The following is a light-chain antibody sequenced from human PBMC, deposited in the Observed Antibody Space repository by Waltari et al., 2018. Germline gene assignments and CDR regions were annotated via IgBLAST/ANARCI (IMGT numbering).Light chain of an antibody. V-gene: IGLV4-69*01. CDR2: LNSDGSH. CDR3: QTWGTGIPVV. J-gene: IGLJ2*01. CDR1: SGHRSDA. Sequence: QLVLTQSPSASASLGASVKLTCTLSSGHRSDAIACHQHQPENGPRYLMKLNSDGSHSKGDGIPDRFSGSSSGAERYLTISSLQSEDEADYYCQTWGTGIPVVFGGGTKLTVL.